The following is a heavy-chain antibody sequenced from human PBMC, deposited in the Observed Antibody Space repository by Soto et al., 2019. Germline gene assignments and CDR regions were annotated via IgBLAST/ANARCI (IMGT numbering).Heavy chain of an antibody. D-gene: IGHD3-3*01. J-gene: IGHJ6*02. CDR2: ISYDGSNK. CDR3: ANAQGDDFWSGYSFYYGMDV. CDR1: GFTFSSYA. V-gene: IGHV3-30*18. Sequence: VQLLESGGGLVQPGGSLRLSCAASGFTFSSYAMSWVRQAPGKGLEWVAVISYDGSNKYYADSVKGRFTISRDNSKNTLYLQMNSLRAEDTAVYYCANAQGDDFWSGYSFYYGMDVWGQGTTVTVSS.